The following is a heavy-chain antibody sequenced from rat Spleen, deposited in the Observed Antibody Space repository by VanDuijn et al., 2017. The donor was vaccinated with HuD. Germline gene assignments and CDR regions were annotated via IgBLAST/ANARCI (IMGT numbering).Heavy chain of an antibody. CDR3: ARDSQGFDY. Sequence: QVQLMESGPGLVQPSETLSLTCTVSGFSLTSYNVHWVRQPPGKGLEWMGVMWSGGSTDYNSALKSRLSISRDTSKNQVFLKMNSLQSEDTTTYYCARDSQGFDYWGQGVMVTVSS. CDR1: GFSLTSYN. CDR2: MWSGGST. V-gene: IGHV2-45*01. J-gene: IGHJ2*01.